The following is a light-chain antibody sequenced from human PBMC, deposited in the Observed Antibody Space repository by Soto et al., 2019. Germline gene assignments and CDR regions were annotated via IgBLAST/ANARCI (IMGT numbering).Light chain of an antibody. CDR2: DAS. CDR3: QQYDSFSMT. CDR1: QNINRW. V-gene: IGKV1-5*01. J-gene: IGKJ4*01. Sequence: DIQMTQSPSTLSASVGDRVTITCRASQNINRWLAWYKQKPGKVPKVLIYDASNLETGVPSTFSGSGSGTEFTLPISILQPDDYATYYCQQYDSFSMTFGGGTKVEIK.